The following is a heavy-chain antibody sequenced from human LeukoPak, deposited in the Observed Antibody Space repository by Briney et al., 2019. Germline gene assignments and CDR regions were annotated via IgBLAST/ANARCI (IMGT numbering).Heavy chain of an antibody. V-gene: IGHV3-21*01. CDR2: IGSGSYCI. Sequence: AGSLTLSCAASGFTFSSYNMNWVRQAPGKGLEWVSSIGSGSYCIYYTDSVKGRFTISRDNAKNSLYLQMNSLRAEDTALYYCARYGGNAFDVWGQGTMVTVSS. J-gene: IGHJ3*01. D-gene: IGHD4/OR15-4a*01. CDR1: GFTFSSYN. CDR3: ARYGGNAFDV.